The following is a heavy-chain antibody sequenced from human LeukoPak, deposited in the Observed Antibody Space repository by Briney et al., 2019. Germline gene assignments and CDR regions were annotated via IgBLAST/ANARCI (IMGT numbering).Heavy chain of an antibody. J-gene: IGHJ2*01. Sequence: GGSLRLSCAASEFTFDNYAMSWVRQAPGKGLEWVSVIYSGGSTYYADSVKGRFTISRDNSKNTLYLQMNSLRAEDTAVYYCARAENWYFDLWGRGTLVTVSS. V-gene: IGHV3-66*01. CDR3: ARAENWYFDL. CDR2: IYSGGST. CDR1: EFTFDNYA.